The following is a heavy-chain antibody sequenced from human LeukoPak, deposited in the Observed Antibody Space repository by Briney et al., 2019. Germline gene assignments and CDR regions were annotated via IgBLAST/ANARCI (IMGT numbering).Heavy chain of an antibody. CDR1: GGSFSGYY. CDR3: ARDNHYDSSGYYYYYGMDV. V-gene: IGHV4-34*01. Sequence: SETLSLTCAVYGGSFSGYYWSWIRQPPGKGLEWIGEINHSGSTNYNPSLKSRVTISVDTSKNQFSLKLSSVTAADTAVYYCARDNHYDSSGYYYYYGMDVWGQGTTVTVSS. D-gene: IGHD3-22*01. CDR2: INHSGST. J-gene: IGHJ6*02.